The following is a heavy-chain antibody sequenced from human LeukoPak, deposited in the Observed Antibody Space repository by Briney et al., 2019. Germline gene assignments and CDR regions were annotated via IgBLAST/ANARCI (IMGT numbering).Heavy chain of an antibody. CDR3: ARAAAETGALRDNWFDP. CDR2: IAYDGNNK. J-gene: IGHJ5*02. Sequence: GRSLRLSCVASGFTFSRYDVRWVRQAPGKGLEWVAVIAYDGNNKIYADSVKGRFTISRDNSENTLYLQMNSLRAEDTAVYYCARAAAETGALRDNWFDPWGQGTLVTVSS. D-gene: IGHD6-19*01. CDR1: GFTFSRYD. V-gene: IGHV3-30-3*01.